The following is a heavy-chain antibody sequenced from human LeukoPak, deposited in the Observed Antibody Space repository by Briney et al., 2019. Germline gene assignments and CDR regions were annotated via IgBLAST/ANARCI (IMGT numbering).Heavy chain of an antibody. Sequence: GSLRLPCAASGFTFHSYSLNWVRQAPGKGVAWVSSISSRSSYIYYADSVEGRFTISRDNAKNSLYLQMNSLRAEDTAVYYCARDWNNWNHRRFDPWGQGTLVTVSS. J-gene: IGHJ5*02. CDR1: GFTFHSYS. D-gene: IGHD1-20*01. V-gene: IGHV3-21*01. CDR2: ISSRSSYI. CDR3: ARDWNNWNHRRFDP.